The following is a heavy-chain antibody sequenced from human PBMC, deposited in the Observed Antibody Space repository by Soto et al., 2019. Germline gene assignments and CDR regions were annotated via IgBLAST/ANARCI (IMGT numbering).Heavy chain of an antibody. V-gene: IGHV4-34*01. Sequence: PSETLSLTCAVYGGSFSGYYWSWIRQPPGKGLEWIGEINHSGSTNYNPSLKSRVTISVDTSKNQFSLKLSSVTAADTAVYYCARGDPDNSEAKARKNQLNPELGYCSGGSCSRTYYFDYWGQGTLVTVSS. CDR2: INHSGST. CDR3: ARGDPDNSEAKARKNQLNPELGYCSGGSCSRTYYFDY. D-gene: IGHD2-15*01. J-gene: IGHJ4*02. CDR1: GGSFSGYY.